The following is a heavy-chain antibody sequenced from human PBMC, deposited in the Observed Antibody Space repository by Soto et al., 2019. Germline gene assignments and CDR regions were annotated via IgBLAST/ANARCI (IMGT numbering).Heavy chain of an antibody. V-gene: IGHV4-59*01. J-gene: IGHJ4*02. CDR3: ARSDGRY. CDR1: SGSISSYF. Sequence: SETLSLNCTVSSGSISSYFWSWIRQPPGKGLEWVGYIFSSGHFKYNPSLKSRLTISVDTSKNQFSLKLSSVTAADTAVYYCARSDGRYWGQGTLVTVSS. CDR2: IFSSGHF.